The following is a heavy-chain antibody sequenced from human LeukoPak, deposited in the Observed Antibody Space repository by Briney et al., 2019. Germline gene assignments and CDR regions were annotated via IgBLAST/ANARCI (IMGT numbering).Heavy chain of an antibody. J-gene: IGHJ4*02. CDR3: ASHHSGSYYLDYFDY. Sequence: SETLSLTCTVSGGSISSYYWSWIRQPPGKGLEWIGYIYYSGSTNYNPSLKSRVTISVDTSKNQFSLKLSSVTAADTAVYYCASHHSGSYYLDYFDYWGQGTLVTVSS. CDR2: IYYSGST. D-gene: IGHD1-26*01. V-gene: IGHV4-59*08. CDR1: GGSISSYY.